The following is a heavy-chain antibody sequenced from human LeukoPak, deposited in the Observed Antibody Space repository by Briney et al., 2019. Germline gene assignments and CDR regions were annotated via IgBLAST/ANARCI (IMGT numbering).Heavy chain of an antibody. CDR1: GFTFSSYA. CDR3: AKDSGNDSSGYYYGDLGY. V-gene: IGHV3-23*01. J-gene: IGHJ4*02. Sequence: PAGGSLRLSCAASGFTFSSYAMSWVRQAPGKGLEWVSAISGSGGSTYYADSVKGRFTISRDNSKNTLYLQMNSLRAEDTAVYYCAKDSGNDSSGYYYGDLGYWGQGTLVTVSS. D-gene: IGHD3-22*01. CDR2: ISGSGGST.